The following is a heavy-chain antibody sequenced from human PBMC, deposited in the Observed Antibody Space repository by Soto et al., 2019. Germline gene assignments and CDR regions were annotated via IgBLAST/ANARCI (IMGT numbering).Heavy chain of an antibody. CDR3: ARGGQDFWSGPFDY. CDR1: GGSISNYY. V-gene: IGHV4-4*07. CDR2: IDTSGST. D-gene: IGHD3-3*01. J-gene: IGHJ4*02. Sequence: SETLSLTCTVPGGSISNYYCNWIRQPAGKGLEWIGRIDTSGSTNYNPSLKSRVTMSVDTSKQEFSLKLSSVTAADTALYYCARGGQDFWSGPFDYWGRGALVTVSS.